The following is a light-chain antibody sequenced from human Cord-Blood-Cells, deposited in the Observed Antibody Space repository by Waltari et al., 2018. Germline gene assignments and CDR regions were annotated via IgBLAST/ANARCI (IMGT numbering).Light chain of an antibody. CDR1: QSVSISY. V-gene: IGKV3-20*01. J-gene: IGKJ1*01. Sequence: DIVLTQSTGTLTLSPGERATLSCRASQSVSISYLAWYQKKPGQAPRLLIYCASSRATGIPDRFSGNGSGTDFTLTISRLEPEDFAVYYCQQYGSSPPRTFGQGTKVEIK. CDR3: QQYGSSPPRT. CDR2: CAS.